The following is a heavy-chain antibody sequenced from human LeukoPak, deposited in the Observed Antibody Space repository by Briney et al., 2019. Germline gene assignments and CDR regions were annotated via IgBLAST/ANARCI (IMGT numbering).Heavy chain of an antibody. CDR1: GFTFSSYS. J-gene: IGHJ3*02. V-gene: IGHV3-21*01. D-gene: IGHD1-26*01. CDR2: ISSSSSYI. CDR3: ARDFTGSGSPFDI. Sequence: GGSLRLSCAASGFTFSSYSMNWVRQAPGKGLEWVSSISSSSSYIYYADSVKGRFTISRDNAKNSLYLQMNSLRAEDAAVYYCARDFTGSGSPFDIWGQGTMVTVSS.